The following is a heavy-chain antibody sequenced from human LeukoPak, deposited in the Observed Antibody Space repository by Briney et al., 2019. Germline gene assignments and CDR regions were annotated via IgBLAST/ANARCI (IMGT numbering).Heavy chain of an antibody. J-gene: IGHJ4*02. CDR3: ARGSSLAY. D-gene: IGHD6-6*01. V-gene: IGHV3-7*01. CDR2: IKEDGSEK. CDR1: GFIFSNYW. Sequence: GGSLRLSCAASGFIFSNYWMTWVRQAPGNGLEWVANIKEDGSEKYYVDSVKGRFTMSRDNAKNSLYLQMNSLRAEDTAFYYCARGSSLAYWGQGTLVTVSS.